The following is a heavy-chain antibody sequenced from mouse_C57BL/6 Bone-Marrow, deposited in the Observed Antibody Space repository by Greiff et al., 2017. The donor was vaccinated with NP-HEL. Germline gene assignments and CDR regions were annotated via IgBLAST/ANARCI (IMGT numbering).Heavy chain of an antibody. Sequence: QVQLQQPGTELVKPGASVKLSCKASGYTFTSYWMHWVKQRPGQGLEWIGNINPSNGGTNYNEKFKSKATLTVDKSSSTAYMQLSSLTSEDSAVYYCARSRYLSSHWYFDVWGTGTTVTVSS. CDR2: INPSNGGT. J-gene: IGHJ1*03. V-gene: IGHV1-53*01. D-gene: IGHD1-1*01. CDR1: GYTFTSYW. CDR3: ARSRYLSSHWYFDV.